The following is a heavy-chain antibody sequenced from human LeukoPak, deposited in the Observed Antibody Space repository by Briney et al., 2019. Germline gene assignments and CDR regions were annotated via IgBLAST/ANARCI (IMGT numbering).Heavy chain of an antibody. D-gene: IGHD1-26*01. J-gene: IGHJ2*01. CDR2: INPSGGST. CDR3: ARDNRPYSGSYYGRGTTRYFDL. CDR1: GYTFTSHY. Sequence: ASVKVSCKASGYTFTSHYMHWVRQAPGQGLEWMGIINPSGGSTSYAQKFQGRVTMTRDTSTSTVYMELSSLRSEDTAVYYCARDNRPYSGSYYGRGTTRYFDLWGRGTLVTVSS. V-gene: IGHV1-46*01.